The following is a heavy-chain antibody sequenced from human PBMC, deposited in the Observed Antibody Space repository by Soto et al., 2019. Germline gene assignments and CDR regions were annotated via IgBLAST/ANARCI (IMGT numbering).Heavy chain of an antibody. CDR3: AKDRRLSGYDFEDAFDI. CDR2: ISGSGGST. Sequence: GGSLRLSCAASGFTFSSYAMSWVRQAPGKGLEWVSAISGSGGSTYYADSVKGRFTISRDNSKNTLYLQMNSLRAEDTAVYYCAKDRRLSGYDFEDAFDIWGQGTMVTVSS. V-gene: IGHV3-23*01. D-gene: IGHD5-12*01. CDR1: GFTFSSYA. J-gene: IGHJ3*02.